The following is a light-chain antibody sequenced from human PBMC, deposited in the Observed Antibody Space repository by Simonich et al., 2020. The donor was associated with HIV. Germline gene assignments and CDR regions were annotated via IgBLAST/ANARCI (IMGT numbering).Light chain of an antibody. CDR3: QQYNNYPKT. CDR2: EAS. V-gene: IGKV1-5*03. J-gene: IGKJ1*01. Sequence: DIQMTQSPSSLSASVGDRVTITCQASQDISNSLNWYQQKPGKAPKLLVYEASSLQSGVPSRFSGSGSGAEFTLTISSLQPDDFATYYCQQYNNYPKTFGQGTKVEIK. CDR1: QDISNS.